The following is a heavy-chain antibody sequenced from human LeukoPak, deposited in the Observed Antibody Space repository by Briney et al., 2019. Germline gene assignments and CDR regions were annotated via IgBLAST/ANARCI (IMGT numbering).Heavy chain of an antibody. CDR1: GFTFSSYA. D-gene: IGHD2-15*01. V-gene: IGHV3-23*01. J-gene: IGHJ5*02. CDR3: AKAPGWYCSGGSCYINWFDP. CDR2: ISGSGGST. Sequence: GGSLRLSCAASGFTFSSYAMSWVRQAPGKGLEWVSAISGSGGSTYYADSVKGRFTISRDNSKNTLYLQMNSLRAEDTAVYYCAKAPGWYCSGGSCYINWFDPWGQGTLVTVSS.